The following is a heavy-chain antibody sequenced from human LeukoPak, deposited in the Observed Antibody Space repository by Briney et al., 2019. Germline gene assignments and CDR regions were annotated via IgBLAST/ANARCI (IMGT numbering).Heavy chain of an antibody. Sequence: PSETLSLTCAVYVGSFSGYHWSWIRQSPGKGLEWIGEINHSGDTNYNPSLKSRVTISSDTSKNQFSLKMASLTAADTAVYYCARQGRISAFDLWGQGNLVIVSS. CDR2: INHSGDT. D-gene: IGHD2-15*01. CDR3: ARQGRISAFDL. V-gene: IGHV4-34*01. J-gene: IGHJ4*02. CDR1: VGSFSGYH.